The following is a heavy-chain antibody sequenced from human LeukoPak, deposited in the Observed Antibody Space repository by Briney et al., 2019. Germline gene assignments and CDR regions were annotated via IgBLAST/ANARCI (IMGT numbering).Heavy chain of an antibody. V-gene: IGHV4-59*01. Sequence: SETLSLTCTVSGGSISSYYWSWIRQPPGKGLEWIGYIYYSGSTNYNPSLKSRVTISVDTSKNQFSLKLSSVTAADTVVYYCASLIVGATSRFDYWGQGTLVTVSS. CDR1: GGSISSYY. CDR2: IYYSGST. CDR3: ASLIVGATSRFDY. D-gene: IGHD1-26*01. J-gene: IGHJ4*02.